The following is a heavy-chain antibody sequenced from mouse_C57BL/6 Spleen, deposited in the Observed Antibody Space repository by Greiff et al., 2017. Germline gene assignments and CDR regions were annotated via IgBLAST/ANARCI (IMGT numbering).Heavy chain of an antibody. J-gene: IGHJ4*01. V-gene: IGHV3-1*01. CDR3: ARGDGYYEDYYAMDY. D-gene: IGHD2-3*01. CDR1: GYSITSGYD. Sequence: EVKLMESGPGMVKPSQSLSLTCTVTGYSITSGYDWHWIRHFPGNKLEWMGYISYSGSTNYNPSLKSRISITHDTSKNHFFLKLNSVTTEDTATYYCARGDGYYEDYYAMDYWGQGTSVTVSS. CDR2: ISYSGST.